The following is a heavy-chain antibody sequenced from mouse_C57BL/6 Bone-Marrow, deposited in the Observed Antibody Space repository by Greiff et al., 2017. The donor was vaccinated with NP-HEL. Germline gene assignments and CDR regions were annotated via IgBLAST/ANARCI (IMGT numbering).Heavy chain of an antibody. V-gene: IGHV1-4*01. J-gene: IGHJ3*01. CDR1: GYTFTSYT. CDR2: INPSSGYT. Sequence: VKLMESGAELARPGASVKMSCKASGYTFTSYTMHWVKQRPGQGLEWIGYINPSSGYTKYNQKFKDKATLTADKSSSTAYMQLSSLTSEDSAVYYCARYDGYYEFADWGQGTLVTVSA. D-gene: IGHD2-3*01. CDR3: ARYDGYYEFAD.